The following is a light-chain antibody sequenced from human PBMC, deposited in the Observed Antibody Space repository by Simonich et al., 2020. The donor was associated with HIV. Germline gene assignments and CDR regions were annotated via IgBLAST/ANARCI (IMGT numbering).Light chain of an antibody. V-gene: IGKV3D-15*01. J-gene: IGKJ2*01. Sequence: EIVMTQSPATLSVSPGERATLSCRASQSVSSNLAWYQQKPGQAPRLLIYDASNRATGIPARFSGSGSGTYFTRTISSLEPEDFAVYYCQQYNNWPGETFGQGTKLEIK. CDR1: QSVSSN. CDR3: QQYNNWPGET. CDR2: DAS.